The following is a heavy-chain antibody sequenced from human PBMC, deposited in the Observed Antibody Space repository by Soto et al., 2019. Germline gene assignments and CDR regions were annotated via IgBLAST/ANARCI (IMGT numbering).Heavy chain of an antibody. V-gene: IGHV1-2*04. CDR2: MNPNSGGT. CDR1: GYTFTGYY. D-gene: IGHD2-2*01. Sequence: GSVKVSCKACGYTFTGYYMHLVRQAPGQGLEWMGWMNPNSGGTNYAQKFQGWVTMTRDTSISTAYMELSRLRSDDTAVYYCARDRSPVVPAAAYYYYYGMDVWGQGTTVTVSS. CDR3: ARDRSPVVPAAAYYYYYGMDV. J-gene: IGHJ6*02.